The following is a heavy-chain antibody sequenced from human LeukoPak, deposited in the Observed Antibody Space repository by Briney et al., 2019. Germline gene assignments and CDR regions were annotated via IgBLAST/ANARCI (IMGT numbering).Heavy chain of an antibody. J-gene: IGHJ4*02. V-gene: IGHV3-33*01. D-gene: IGHD6-19*01. CDR1: GFTFSSYG. CDR2: IWYDGSNK. CDR3: ASTSDWYEPIDY. Sequence: PGRSLRLSCAASGFTFSSYGMHWVRQAPGKGLEWVAVIWYDGSNKYYADSVKGRFTISRDNSKNTLYLQMNSLRAEDTAVYYCASTSDWYEPIDYWGQGTLVTVSS.